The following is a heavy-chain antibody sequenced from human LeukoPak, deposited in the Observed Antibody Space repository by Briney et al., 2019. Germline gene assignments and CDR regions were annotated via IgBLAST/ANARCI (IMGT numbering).Heavy chain of an antibody. CDR3: ARGVAPEDAFDI. CDR2: ISYDGSNK. CDR1: GFTFSSYA. Sequence: GGSLRLSCAASGFTFSSYAMHWVRQAPGKGLEWVAVISYDGSNKYYADSVKGRFTISRDNSKNTLYLQMNSLRSEDTAVCYCARGVAPEDAFDIWGQGTMVTVSS. J-gene: IGHJ3*02. V-gene: IGHV3-30-3*01.